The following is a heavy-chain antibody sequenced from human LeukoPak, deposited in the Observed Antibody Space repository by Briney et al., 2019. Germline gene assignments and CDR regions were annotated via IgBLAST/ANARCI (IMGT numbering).Heavy chain of an antibody. CDR3: ARDVLLAVPALDY. CDR2: INPNTGGT. D-gene: IGHD6-19*01. Sequence: GASVKVSCKASGYTFTGYHMHWVRQAPGRGLEWMGWINPNTGGTNYAQKFQGRVTMTRDTSVSTAYMELSSLRSDDTAMYYCARDVLLAVPALDYWGQGTLVTVSS. V-gene: IGHV1-2*02. CDR1: GYTFTGYH. J-gene: IGHJ4*02.